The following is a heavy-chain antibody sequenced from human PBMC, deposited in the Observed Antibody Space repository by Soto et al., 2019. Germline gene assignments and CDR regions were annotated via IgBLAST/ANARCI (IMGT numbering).Heavy chain of an antibody. CDR2: VSYSGST. J-gene: IGHJ5*02. Sequence: SETLSLTCTVSGGSVSSGRYYWSWIRQPPGKALEWIGYVSYSGSTDYHPSLKSRVSISIDTSKTQFSLKMISVTAADTAVYYCGRHGSDSGWFSFDPWGQGALVTVSS. D-gene: IGHD6-19*01. V-gene: IGHV4-61*01. CDR3: GRHGSDSGWFSFDP. CDR1: GGSVSSGRYY.